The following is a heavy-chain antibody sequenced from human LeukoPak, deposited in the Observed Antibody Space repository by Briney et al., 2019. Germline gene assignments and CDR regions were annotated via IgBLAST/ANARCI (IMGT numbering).Heavy chain of an antibody. Sequence: GRSLRPSCAASGFTFSSYGMHWVRQAPGKGLEWVAVISYDGSNKYYTDSVKGRFTISRDNSKNTLYLQMNSLRAEDTAVYYCANTDSSGYQYYFDYWGQGTLVTVSS. CDR2: ISYDGSNK. V-gene: IGHV3-30*18. CDR3: ANTDSSGYQYYFDY. CDR1: GFTFSSYG. D-gene: IGHD3-22*01. J-gene: IGHJ4*02.